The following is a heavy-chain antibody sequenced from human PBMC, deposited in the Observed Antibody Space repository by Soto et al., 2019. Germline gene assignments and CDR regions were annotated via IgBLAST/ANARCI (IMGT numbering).Heavy chain of an antibody. CDR3: ARDLPRYSSGWYYGY. Sequence: ASVKVSCKASGYTFTSYAMHWVREAPGQGLELMGWINAGNGNTKYSQKFQGRVTITRDTSASTAYMELSSLRSEDTAVYYCARDLPRYSSGWYYGYWGQGTLVTVYS. J-gene: IGHJ4*02. V-gene: IGHV1-3*01. CDR1: GYTFTSYA. D-gene: IGHD6-19*01. CDR2: INAGNGNT.